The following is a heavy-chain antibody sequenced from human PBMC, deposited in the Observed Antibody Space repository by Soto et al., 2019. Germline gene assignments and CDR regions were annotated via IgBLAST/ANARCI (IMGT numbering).Heavy chain of an antibody. CDR1: GYTFTEYD. D-gene: IGHD1-1*01. Sequence: QVQVIQSRAEVKKPGASVKVSCKTSGYTFTEYDINWVRQAPGQGPEYMGWVSPENKNAGYAPQFRGGVSMTTDTTISTAYLEVTNLTYEDTAVYYCEVTTGYWGQGTMVTVSS. CDR2: VSPENKNA. J-gene: IGHJ4*02. CDR3: EVTTGY. V-gene: IGHV1-8*01.